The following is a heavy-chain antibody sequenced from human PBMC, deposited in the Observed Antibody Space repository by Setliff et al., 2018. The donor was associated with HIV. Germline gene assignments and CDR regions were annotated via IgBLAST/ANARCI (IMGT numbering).Heavy chain of an antibody. V-gene: IGHV4-39*01. CDR1: GGSIDSFSYY. J-gene: IGHJ6*03. CDR3: ARQWAERVMDV. CDR2: IYHSGST. Sequence: SETLSLTCAVSGGSIDSFSYYWGWIRQTPGRELEWIGNIYHSGSTNYNPSLKSRAAISVDRSKRHFFLKLRSVTAADTAVYYCARQWAERVMDVWGNGTTVTVSS. D-gene: IGHD1-26*01.